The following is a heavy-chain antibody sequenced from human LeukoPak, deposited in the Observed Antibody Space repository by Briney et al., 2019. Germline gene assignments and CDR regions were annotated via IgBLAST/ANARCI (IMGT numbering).Heavy chain of an antibody. J-gene: IGHJ4*02. CDR2: IKYDGSEK. CDR1: GFTLSSYW. D-gene: IGHD6-13*01. V-gene: IGHV3-7*01. Sequence: GGSLRLSCAASGFTLSSYWMSWVRQAPGKGLEWVANIKYDGSEKDYVDSVKGRFTISRDNAKNSPYLQMNSLRAEDTAVYYCARDIEAAGLFFDYWGQGTLVTVSS. CDR3: ARDIEAAGLFFDY.